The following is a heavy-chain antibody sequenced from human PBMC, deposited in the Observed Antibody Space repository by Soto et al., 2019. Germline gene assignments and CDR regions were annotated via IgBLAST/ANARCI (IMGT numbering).Heavy chain of an antibody. V-gene: IGHV1-18*01. CDR3: ARAPGIAVGRSGLWKY. Sequence: ASVKVSCKASGYTFTSYGISWVRQAPGQGLEWMGWISAYNGNTNYAQNLQGRVTMTTDTSTSTAYMELRSLRSDDTAVYYCARAPGIAVGRSGLWKYWGQGTLVTVSS. CDR2: ISAYNGNT. D-gene: IGHD6-19*01. CDR1: GYTFTSYG. J-gene: IGHJ4*02.